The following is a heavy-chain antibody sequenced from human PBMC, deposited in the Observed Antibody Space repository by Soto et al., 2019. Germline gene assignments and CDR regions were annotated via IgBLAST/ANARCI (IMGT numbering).Heavy chain of an antibody. V-gene: IGHV4-59*01. Sequence: QVQLQESGPGLVRPSETLSLTCTVSGGSISSYYWSWIRQPPGKGLEWIGYIYYSGSTNYNPSLKXRVPISVDTSKNQFSLKLSSVTAADTAVYYCARRYGDAVDFWGQGTLVTVSS. CDR2: IYYSGST. CDR3: ARRYGDAVDF. CDR1: GGSISSYY. J-gene: IGHJ4*02. D-gene: IGHD4-17*01.